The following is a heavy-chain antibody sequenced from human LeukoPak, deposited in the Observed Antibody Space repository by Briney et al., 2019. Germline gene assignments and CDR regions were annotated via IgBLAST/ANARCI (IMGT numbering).Heavy chain of an antibody. CDR3: AKGDTAMSAEYFQH. V-gene: IGHV3-30*18. D-gene: IGHD5-18*01. CDR1: GFSFRIFG. CDR2: ISNDGSSK. J-gene: IGHJ1*01. Sequence: GGSLRLSCAASGFSFRIFGMHWVRQAPGKGLEWVAVISNDGSSKYYADSVKGRFTISRDNSKNTLYLQMNSLRAEDTAVYYCAKGDTAMSAEYFQHWGQGTLVTVSS.